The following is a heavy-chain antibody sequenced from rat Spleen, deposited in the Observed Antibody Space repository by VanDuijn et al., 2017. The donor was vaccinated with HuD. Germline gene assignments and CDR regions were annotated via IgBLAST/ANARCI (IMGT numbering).Heavy chain of an antibody. Sequence: EVQLVESGGGLVQPGRSLKLSCAASGFTFSDYAMAWVRQAPKKGLEWVATISTGGGNTYYRDSVKGRFTISRDNAKNTQYLQMDSLRSEDTATFYCARTTTVATGGFAYWGQGTLVTVSS. CDR1: GFTFSDYA. V-gene: IGHV5S13*01. CDR3: ARTTTVATGGFAY. D-gene: IGHD1-3*01. J-gene: IGHJ3*01. CDR2: ISTGGGNT.